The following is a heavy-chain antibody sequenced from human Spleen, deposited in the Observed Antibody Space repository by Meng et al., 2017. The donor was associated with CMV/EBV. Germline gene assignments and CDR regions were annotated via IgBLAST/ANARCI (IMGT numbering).Heavy chain of an antibody. J-gene: IGHJ5*02. CDR1: GYTFTSYA. D-gene: IGHD3/OR15-3a*01. CDR2: SNAGNGNT. V-gene: IGHV1-3*01. Sequence: ASVKVSCKASGYTFTSYAMHWVRQAPGQRLEWMGWSNAGNGNTKYSQEFQGRVTITRDTSASTAYMELSSLRSEDTAVYYCARNPSRTGYFDPWGQGTLVTVS. CDR3: ARNPSRTGYFDP.